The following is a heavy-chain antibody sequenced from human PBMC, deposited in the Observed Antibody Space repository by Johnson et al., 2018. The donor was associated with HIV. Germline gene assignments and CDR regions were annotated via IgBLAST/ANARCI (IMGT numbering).Heavy chain of an antibody. J-gene: IGHJ3*02. CDR1: GFTFSSYA. CDR2: ISYDGSNK. CDR3: ARDDWEGSSSRAFDI. V-gene: IGHV3-30-3*01. Sequence: QVQLVESGGGVVQPGRSLRLSCAASGFTFSSYAMQWVRQAPGKGLEWVAVISYDGSNKYYADSVKGRFTISRDNSKNTLYLQMNSLRAEDTALYYCARDDWEGSSSRAFDIWGQGTMVTVSS. D-gene: IGHD6-6*01.